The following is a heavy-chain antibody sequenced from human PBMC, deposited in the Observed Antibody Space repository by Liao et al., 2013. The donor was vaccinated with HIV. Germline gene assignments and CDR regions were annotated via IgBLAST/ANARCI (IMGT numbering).Heavy chain of an antibody. V-gene: IGHV4-61*01. CDR2: IYYSGST. Sequence: QVQLQESGPGLVKASQTLSLTCTVSGGSISTGSYYWSWIRQSPGKGLEWLGYIYYSGSTKYNPSLNGRVTLSVDTSRNQFSLKLSSVTAADTAVYYCARDGGYYYGSGSYYTFDYWAREPWSPSPQ. CDR3: ARDGGYYYGSGSYYTFDY. D-gene: IGHD3-10*01. J-gene: IGHJ4*02. CDR1: GGSISTGSYY.